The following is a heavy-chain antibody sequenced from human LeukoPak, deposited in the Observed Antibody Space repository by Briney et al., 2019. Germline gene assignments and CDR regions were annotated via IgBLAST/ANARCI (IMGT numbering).Heavy chain of an antibody. Sequence: GGSLRLSCAASGFTVSSNYMSWVRQAPGKGLEWVSAIYSGGSTYYADSVKGRFTISRDNSKNTLYLQMNSLRAEDTAVYYCARDSWAGATYDAFDIWGQGTMVTVSS. CDR2: IYSGGST. J-gene: IGHJ3*02. D-gene: IGHD1-26*01. CDR1: GFTVSSNY. V-gene: IGHV3-66*02. CDR3: ARDSWAGATYDAFDI.